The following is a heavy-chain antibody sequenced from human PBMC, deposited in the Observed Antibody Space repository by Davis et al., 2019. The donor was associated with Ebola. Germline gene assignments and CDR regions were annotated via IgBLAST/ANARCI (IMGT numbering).Heavy chain of an antibody. CDR3: ARHKGNYYYGMDV. CDR1: GGSISGFY. Sequence: SETLSLTCTASGGSISGFYWSWIRQPPGKGLEWIGYIYYSGSTNYNPSLKSRVTISVDTSKNQFSLKLSSVTAADTAVYYCARHKGNYYYGMDVWGQGTTVTVSS. CDR2: IYYSGST. V-gene: IGHV4-59*08. J-gene: IGHJ6*02. D-gene: IGHD6-13*01.